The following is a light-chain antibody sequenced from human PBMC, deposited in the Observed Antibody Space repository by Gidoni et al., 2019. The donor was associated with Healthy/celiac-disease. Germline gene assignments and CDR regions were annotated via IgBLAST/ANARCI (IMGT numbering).Light chain of an antibody. V-gene: IGKV3-11*01. CDR2: DAS. J-gene: IGKJ4*01. Sequence: TAWRESVATLSLSAGERATLSCRASQSVSSYLAWYQQKPGQAPRLLIYDASNRATGIPARFSGSGSGTDFTLTISSLEPEDFAVYYCQQRSNWLALTFGGGTKVEIK. CDR3: QQRSNWLALT. CDR1: QSVSSY.